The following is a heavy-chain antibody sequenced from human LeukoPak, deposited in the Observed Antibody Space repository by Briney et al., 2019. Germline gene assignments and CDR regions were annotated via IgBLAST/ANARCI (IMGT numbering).Heavy chain of an antibody. V-gene: IGHV1-69*05. J-gene: IGHJ4*02. CDR2: IIPIFGTA. CDR3: AREGSVYGEFDY. D-gene: IGHD3-10*01. CDR1: GGTFSSYA. Sequence: GASVKVSCKASGGTFSSYAISWVRQAPGQGLEWMGGIIPIFGTANYAQKFQGRVTITTDESTSTAYMELSSLGSEDTAVYYCAREGSVYGEFDYWGQGTLVTVSS.